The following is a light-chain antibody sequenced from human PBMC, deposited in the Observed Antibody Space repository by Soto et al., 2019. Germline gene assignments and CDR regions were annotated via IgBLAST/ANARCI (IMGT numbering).Light chain of an antibody. CDR1: SSDVGGYNY. CDR3: SSYTSSSTPVYV. V-gene: IGLV2-14*01. J-gene: IGLJ1*01. Sequence: QSALTQPASVSGSPGQSITISCTGTSSDVGGYNYVSWYQQHPGKAPKLMIYDVSNRPSGVSNRFSGSKSGNTASLTTSGLQAEDEADYYCSSYTSSSTPVYVFGTGTKVTVL. CDR2: DVS.